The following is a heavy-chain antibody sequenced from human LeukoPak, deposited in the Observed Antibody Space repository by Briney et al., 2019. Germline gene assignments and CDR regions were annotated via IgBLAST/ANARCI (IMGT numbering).Heavy chain of an antibody. CDR1: GFTFSSYG. J-gene: IGHJ6*02. CDR2: ISYDGSNK. V-gene: IGHV3-30*18. CDR3: AKDGALSTSYGMDV. Sequence: PGGSLRLSCAASGFTFSSYGMHWVRQAPGKGLEWVAVISYDGSNKYYADSVKGRFTISRDNSKNTLYLQINSLRAEDTAVYYCAKDGALSTSYGMDVWGQGTTVTVSS. D-gene: IGHD2-2*01.